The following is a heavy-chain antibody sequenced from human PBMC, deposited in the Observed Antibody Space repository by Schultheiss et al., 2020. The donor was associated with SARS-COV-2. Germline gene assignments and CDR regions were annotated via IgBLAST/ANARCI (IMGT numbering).Heavy chain of an antibody. CDR3: ARGVHGVVPGTLGLGPWYYYYGVDV. CDR1: GGSISSYY. V-gene: IGHV4-59*12. Sequence: SQTLSLTCTVSGGSISSYYWSWIRQPPGKGLEWIGYIYYSGSTYYNPSLKSRVTISVDTSKNQFSLNLSSVTAADTAVYYCARGVHGVVPGTLGLGPWYYYYGVDVWGQGTTVTVSS. J-gene: IGHJ6*02. CDR2: IYYSGST. D-gene: IGHD2-2*01.